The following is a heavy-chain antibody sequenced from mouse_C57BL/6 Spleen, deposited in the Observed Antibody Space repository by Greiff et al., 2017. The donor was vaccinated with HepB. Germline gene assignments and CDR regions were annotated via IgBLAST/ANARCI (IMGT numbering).Heavy chain of an antibody. D-gene: IGHD1-1*01. CDR3: ARRVITTVVAHFDY. J-gene: IGHJ2*01. Sequence: VKLMESGAELARPGASVKLSCKASGYTFTSYGISWVKQRTGQGLEWIGEIYPRSGNTYYNEKFKGKATLTADKSSSTAYMELRSLTSEDSAVYFCARRVITTVVAHFDYWGQGTTLTVSS. CDR1: GYTFTSYG. CDR2: IYPRSGNT. V-gene: IGHV1-81*01.